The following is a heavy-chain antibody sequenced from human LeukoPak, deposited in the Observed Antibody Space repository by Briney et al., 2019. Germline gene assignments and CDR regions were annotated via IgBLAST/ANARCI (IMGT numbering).Heavy chain of an antibody. D-gene: IGHD6-13*01. Sequence: ASXXVSCRASGYSFTSSAISWVRQAPGQGLEWMGWISVYDANTKYAQKFQGRVTMTTDTSTSIAYMELRSLRSDDTALYYCARDSSTWSEGLNWFDPWGQGTLVTVSS. CDR2: ISVYDANT. CDR1: GYSFTSSA. J-gene: IGHJ5*02. V-gene: IGHV1-18*01. CDR3: ARDSSTWSEGLNWFDP.